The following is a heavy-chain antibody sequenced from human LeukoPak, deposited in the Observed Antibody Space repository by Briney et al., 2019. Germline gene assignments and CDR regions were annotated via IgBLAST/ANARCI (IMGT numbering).Heavy chain of an antibody. CDR3: ARVGTMVRGVPYGDFDY. V-gene: IGHV1-69*13. Sequence: SVKVSCKASGGTFSSYAISWVRQAPGQGLEWMGGIIPIFGTANYAQKFQGRVTITADESTSTAYMELSSLRSEDTAVYYCARVGTMVRGVPYGDFDYWGQGTLVTVSS. CDR1: GGTFSSYA. D-gene: IGHD3-10*01. CDR2: IIPIFGTA. J-gene: IGHJ4*02.